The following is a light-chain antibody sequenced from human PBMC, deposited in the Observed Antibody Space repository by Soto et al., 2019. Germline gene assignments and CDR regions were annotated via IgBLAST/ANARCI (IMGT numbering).Light chain of an antibody. V-gene: IGKV1-39*01. CDR2: AAS. J-gene: IGKJ1*01. CDR3: QQTYSTPPT. CDR1: QSISSF. Sequence: DIQMTRSPSSLSASVGDRVTITCRASQSISSFLNWYRQKPGKAPKLLIYAASSLQSGIPSRLSGSGSGTDFTLTISSLQPEDFATYYCQQTYSTPPTFGQGTKVDIK.